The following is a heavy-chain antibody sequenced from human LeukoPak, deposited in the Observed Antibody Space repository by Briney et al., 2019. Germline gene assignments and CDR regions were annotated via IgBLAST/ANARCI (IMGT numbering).Heavy chain of an antibody. CDR2: ISSSSSYI. D-gene: IGHD3/OR15-3a*01. J-gene: IGHJ4*02. Sequence: GGSLRLSCAASGFTFSSYSMNWVRQAPGKGLEWVSSISSSSSYIYYADSVKGRFTISRDNAKNSLYLQMNSLRAEDTAVYYCAGGFRTGHNFDYWGQGTLVTVSS. V-gene: IGHV3-21*01. CDR3: AGGFRTGHNFDY. CDR1: GFTFSSYS.